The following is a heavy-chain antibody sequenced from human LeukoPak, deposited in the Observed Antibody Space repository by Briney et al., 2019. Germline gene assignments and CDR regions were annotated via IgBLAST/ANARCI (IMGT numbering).Heavy chain of an antibody. CDR1: GGSISSGGYY. D-gene: IGHD3-22*01. J-gene: IGHJ4*02. Sequence: SETLSLTCTVSGGSISSGGYYWSWIRQHPGKGLEWIGYIYYSGTTHYNPSLKSRVTISVDTSKNQFSLKLSSVTAADTAVYYCARHTIGGTMIVVVRTEYYFDYWGQGTLVTVSS. CDR2: IYYSGTT. V-gene: IGHV4-31*03. CDR3: ARHTIGGTMIVVVRTEYYFDY.